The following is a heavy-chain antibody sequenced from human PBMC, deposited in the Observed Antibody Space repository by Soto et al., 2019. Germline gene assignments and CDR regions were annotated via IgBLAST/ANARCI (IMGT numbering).Heavy chain of an antibody. V-gene: IGHV1-8*01. CDR3: ARGPYGDYYGGLDY. J-gene: IGHJ4*02. Sequence: QVHLVQSGAEVKKPGASVKVSCKASGYTFTSSDINWVRQATGQGLEWMGWMNPNNGNVGYAQKLQGRVTRTRNTSITTAYMELSNLRSEDTAVYYCARGPYGDYYGGLDYWGQGTRVTVSS. CDR1: GYTFTSSD. CDR2: MNPNNGNV. D-gene: IGHD4-17*01.